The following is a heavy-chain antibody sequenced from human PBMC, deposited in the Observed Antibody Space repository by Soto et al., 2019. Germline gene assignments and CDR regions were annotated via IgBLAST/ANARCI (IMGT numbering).Heavy chain of an antibody. CDR2: IIPLFGTT. V-gene: IGHV1-69*13. J-gene: IGHJ4*02. D-gene: IGHD3-10*01. CDR3: ARDGTELSLDY. Sequence: SVKVSCKASGGTFSSFAISWVRQAPGQGLEWMGDIIPLFGTTNYAQTFQGRVTITADESTTTAYMELRSLRSNDTAVYYCARDGTELSLDYWGQGTLVTVSS. CDR1: GGTFSSFA.